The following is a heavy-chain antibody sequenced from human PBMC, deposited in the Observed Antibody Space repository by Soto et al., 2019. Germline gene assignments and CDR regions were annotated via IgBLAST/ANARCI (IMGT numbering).Heavy chain of an antibody. V-gene: IGHV3-15*01. CDR1: GFTFSNAW. Sequence: PGGSLRLSCAASGFTFSNAWMSWVRQAPGKGLEWVGRIKSKTDGGTTDYAAPVKGRFTISRDDSKNTLYLQMNSLKTEDTAVYYCTTGLEYCSSTSCRPTLGTDVWGQGTTVTVSS. CDR3: TTGLEYCSSTSCRPTLGTDV. D-gene: IGHD2-2*01. J-gene: IGHJ6*02. CDR2: IKSKTDGGTT.